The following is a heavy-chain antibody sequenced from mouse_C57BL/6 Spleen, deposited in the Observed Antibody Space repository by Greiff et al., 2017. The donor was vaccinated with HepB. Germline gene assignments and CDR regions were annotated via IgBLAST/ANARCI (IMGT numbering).Heavy chain of an antibody. J-gene: IGHJ4*01. CDR3: TSYSNYGYAMDY. D-gene: IGHD2-5*01. CDR1: GFNIKDYY. CDR2: IDPEDGDT. V-gene: IGHV14-1*01. Sequence: VHVKQSGAELVRPGASVKLSCTASGFNIKDYYMHWVKQRPEQGLEWIGRIDPEDGDTEYAPKFQGKATMTADTSSNTAYLQLSSLTSEDTAVYYCTSYSNYGYAMDYWGQGTSVTVSS.